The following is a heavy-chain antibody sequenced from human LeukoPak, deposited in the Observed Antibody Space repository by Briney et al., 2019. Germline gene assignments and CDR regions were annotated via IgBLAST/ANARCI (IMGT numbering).Heavy chain of an antibody. J-gene: IGHJ4*02. CDR3: ARGRGYSYGQIDY. CDR2: ISGSGSTT. D-gene: IGHD5-18*01. V-gene: IGHV3-23*01. CDR1: GFTLSIYG. Sequence: GGSLRLSCAASGFTLSIYGMSWGRQAPGKGLEWVSAISGSGSTTYYADSVKGGFTISRDNSKNTLFLQMNSLRAEDTAVYYCARGRGYSYGQIDYWGQGTLVTVSS.